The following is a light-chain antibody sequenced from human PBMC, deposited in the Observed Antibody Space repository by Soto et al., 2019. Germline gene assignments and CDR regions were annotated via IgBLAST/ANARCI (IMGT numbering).Light chain of an antibody. CDR1: QSVISSY. CDR3: QKYGSSALT. Sequence: DIVLTQSPATLSLSPGERATLYCGASQSVISSYLAWYKQKPGLAPRLLIYDASSSATGITDRFSGSGSGTDFTLTIRRLEHEAFAVYYCQKYGSSALTVGGGTKVEIK. V-gene: IGKV3D-20*01. CDR2: DAS. J-gene: IGKJ4*01.